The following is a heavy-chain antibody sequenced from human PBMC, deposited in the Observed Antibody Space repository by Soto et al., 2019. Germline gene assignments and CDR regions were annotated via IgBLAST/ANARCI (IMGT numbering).Heavy chain of an antibody. CDR2: LVPVLGTS. J-gene: IGHJ6*02. CDR1: GGSFSIYA. CDR3: ARDSPGGGYYYGMDV. D-gene: IGHD2-15*01. Sequence: SVKVSCKASGGSFSIYAISCVLQSPLQGLDWMGGLVPVLGTSNSAQKFQGRVAFSTDDSTATAYMELSSLRSEDTAVYYCARDSPGGGYYYGMDVWGQGTTVTVSS. V-gene: IGHV1-69*05.